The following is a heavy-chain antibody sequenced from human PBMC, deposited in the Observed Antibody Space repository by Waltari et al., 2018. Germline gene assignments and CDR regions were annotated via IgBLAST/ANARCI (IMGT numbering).Heavy chain of an antibody. D-gene: IGHD6-13*01. CDR1: GASTGVYY. CDR3: ATDVLAAADVTFFDH. J-gene: IGHJ4*02. Sequence: VQLQESGPGLVKTSGTLSLTCSVTGASTGVYYWSWIRQSPGTGLEWIGYIDYNGETTDNPSLKGRVTISQDTSKRQFSLTLNSVTAADTAVYYCATDVLAAADVTFFDHWGQGIRVSVSS. CDR2: IDYNGET. V-gene: IGHV4-59*01.